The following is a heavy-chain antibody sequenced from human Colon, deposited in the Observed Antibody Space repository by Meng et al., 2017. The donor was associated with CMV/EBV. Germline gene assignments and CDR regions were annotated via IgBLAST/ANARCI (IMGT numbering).Heavy chain of an antibody. V-gene: IGHV4-38-2*02. CDR1: GSSISNGYY. Sequence: SETLSLTCTVSGSSISNGYYWGFIRQSPGMGLEWIGTIYRSGSTSYNPSLDSRATISVDTSRNQLSLKLSSVTAADTALYYCARFDYSDHYNSYYGMDVWGQGTTVTVSS. J-gene: IGHJ6*02. CDR2: IYRSGST. D-gene: IGHD4-17*01. CDR3: ARFDYSDHYNSYYGMDV.